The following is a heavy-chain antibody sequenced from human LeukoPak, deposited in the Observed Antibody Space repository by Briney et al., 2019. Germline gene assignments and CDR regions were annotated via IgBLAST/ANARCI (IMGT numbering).Heavy chain of an antibody. CDR2: IYSGGST. Sequence: QPGGSLRLSCAASGFTVSSNYMSWVRQAPGKGLEWVSVIYSGGSTYYADSVKGRFTISRDNSKNTLYLQMNSLRAEDTAVYYCARDPRITMIVVVPNWFDPWGQGTLVTVSS. J-gene: IGHJ5*02. V-gene: IGHV3-53*05. CDR1: GFTVSSNY. D-gene: IGHD3-22*01. CDR3: ARDPRITMIVVVPNWFDP.